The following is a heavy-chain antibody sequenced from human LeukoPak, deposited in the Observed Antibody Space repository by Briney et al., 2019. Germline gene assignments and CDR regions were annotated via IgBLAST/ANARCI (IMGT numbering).Heavy chain of an antibody. CDR3: AGYSWRAGGVLFDP. CDR2: IYYSGST. J-gene: IGHJ5*02. CDR1: GGSISSSSYY. V-gene: IGHV4-39*01. D-gene: IGHD3-16*01. Sequence: SETLSLTCTVSGGSISSSSYYWGWIRQPPGKGLEWIGSIYYSGSTYYNPSLKSRVTISVDTSKNQFSLKLSSVTAADTAVYYCAGYSWRAGGVLFDPWGQGTLVTVSS.